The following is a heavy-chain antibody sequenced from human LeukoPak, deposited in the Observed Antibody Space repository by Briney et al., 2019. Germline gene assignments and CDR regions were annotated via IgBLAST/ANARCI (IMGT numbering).Heavy chain of an antibody. CDR1: GFTVSSNY. Sequence: NPGGSLRLSCAASGFTVSSNYMSWVRQAPGKGLEWVSSISSSSSYIYYADSVKGRFTISRDNAKNSLYLQMNSLRAEDTAVYYCARDTASIAARPDYFDYWGQGTLVTVSS. CDR3: ARDTASIAARPDYFDY. D-gene: IGHD6-6*01. J-gene: IGHJ4*02. V-gene: IGHV3-21*01. CDR2: ISSSSSYI.